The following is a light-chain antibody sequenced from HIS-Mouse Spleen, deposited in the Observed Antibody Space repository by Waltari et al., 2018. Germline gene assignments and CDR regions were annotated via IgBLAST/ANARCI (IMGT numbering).Light chain of an antibody. CDR1: SSNIGTNY. CDR3: GTWDSSLSAWV. Sequence: QSVLTQPPSVSAAPGQKVTIPCPGSSSNIGTNYVSWYQQLPGTARKLLIYDNNKRPSGIPDRFSGSKSGTSATLGITGLQTGDEADYYCGTWDSSLSAWVFGGGTKLTVL. CDR2: DNN. V-gene: IGLV1-51*01. J-gene: IGLJ3*02.